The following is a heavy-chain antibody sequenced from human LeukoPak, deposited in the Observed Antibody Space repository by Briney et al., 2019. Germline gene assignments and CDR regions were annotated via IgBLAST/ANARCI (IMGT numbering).Heavy chain of an antibody. CDR2: ITSGSNYI. CDR3: AKDGEYSGYNNWFFY. J-gene: IGHJ5*01. V-gene: IGHV3-21*01. Sequence: KAGGSLRLSCAASGFSFSTYSMNWVRQAPGKGLEWVSSITSGSNYIHYADSVRGRFTISRDNAKNSLYLQMNSLRVEDTAVYYCAKDGEYSGYNNWFFYWGQGTLVTVSS. CDR1: GFSFSTYS. D-gene: IGHD5-12*01.